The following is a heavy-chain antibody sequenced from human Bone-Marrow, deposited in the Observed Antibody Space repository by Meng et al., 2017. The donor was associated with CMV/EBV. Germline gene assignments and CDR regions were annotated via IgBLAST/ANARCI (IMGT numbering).Heavy chain of an antibody. CDR1: GGSISSSSYY. Sequence: SETLSLTCTVSGGSISSSSYYWGWIRQPPGKGLEWIGSIYYSGSTYYNPSLKSRVTISVDTSKNQFSLKLSSVTAADTAVYYCARAALYSPFDYWGQGKLVTVSS. V-gene: IGHV4-39*07. D-gene: IGHD2-15*01. CDR2: IYYSGST. J-gene: IGHJ4*02. CDR3: ARAALYSPFDY.